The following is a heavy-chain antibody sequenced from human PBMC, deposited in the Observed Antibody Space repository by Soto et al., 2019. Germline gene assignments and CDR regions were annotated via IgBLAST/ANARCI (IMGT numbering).Heavy chain of an antibody. D-gene: IGHD3-3*01. V-gene: IGHV3-49*03. J-gene: IGHJ4*02. CDR1: GFTFGDYA. CDR2: IRSKAYGGTT. Sequence: GGSLRLSCTASGFTFGDYAMSWFRQAPGKGLERVGFIRSKAYGGTTEYAASVKGRFTISRDDSKSIAYLQMNSLKTEDTAVYYCTTPRPDFWSGYYAEPFDYWGQGTLVTVSS. CDR3: TTPRPDFWSGYYAEPFDY.